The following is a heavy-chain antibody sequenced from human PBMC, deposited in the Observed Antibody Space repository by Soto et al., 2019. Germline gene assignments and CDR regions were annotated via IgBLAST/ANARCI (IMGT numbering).Heavy chain of an antibody. V-gene: IGHV2-5*02. Sequence: QITLKESGLTLVKPTQTLTLTCSFSGLSLSTSGEAVGWIRQPPGKALEWLALIYWDDDKFFNPTLKTRLTITKDTSKNQVVLTLTNMDPVDTATYSCAHYVSASPAGWFDPWGQGVLVTVSS. J-gene: IGHJ5*02. D-gene: IGHD3-10*01. CDR3: AHYVSASPAGWFDP. CDR2: IYWDDDK. CDR1: GLSLSTSGEA.